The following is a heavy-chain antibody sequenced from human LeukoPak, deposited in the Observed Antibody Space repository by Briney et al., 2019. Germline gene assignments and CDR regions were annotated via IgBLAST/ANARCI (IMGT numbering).Heavy chain of an antibody. CDR1: GYTFTGYY. CDR2: INPNSGTT. CDR3: ARNVAAAATTGISGY. Sequence: GASVKVSCKASGYTFTGYYIHWMRQAPGQGLEWMGWINPNSGTTNYAQSFQGRVTMARDTSISTAYMELDRLRSDDTAVFYCARNVAAAATTGISGYWGQGTLVTVSS. V-gene: IGHV1-2*02. J-gene: IGHJ4*02. D-gene: IGHD6-13*01.